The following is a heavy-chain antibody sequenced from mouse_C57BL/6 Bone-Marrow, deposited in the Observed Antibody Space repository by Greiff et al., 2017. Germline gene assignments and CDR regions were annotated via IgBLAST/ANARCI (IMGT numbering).Heavy chain of an antibody. Sequence: EVKLQESGAELVRPGASVKLSCTASGFNIQDDYMHWVKQRPEQGLEWIGWIDPENGDTEYASKFQGKATITAATSSNTAYLQLSSLTSEDTAVYYCTTGGYYPDYWGQGTTLTVSS. CDR2: IDPENGDT. D-gene: IGHD1-1*02. J-gene: IGHJ2*01. CDR3: TTGGYYPDY. CDR1: GFNIQDDY. V-gene: IGHV14-4*01.